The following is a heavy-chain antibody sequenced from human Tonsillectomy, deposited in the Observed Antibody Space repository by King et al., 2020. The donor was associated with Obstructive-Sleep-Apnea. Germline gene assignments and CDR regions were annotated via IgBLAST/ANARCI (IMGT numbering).Heavy chain of an antibody. D-gene: IGHD6-19*01. V-gene: IGHV3-74*01. CDR3: VSLSYSSGTDF. CDR1: GFTFSSYW. J-gene: IGHJ4*02. Sequence: VQLVESGGGLVQPGGSLTLSCAASGFTFSSYWMHWVRQAPGKGLVWVSHINSDGRTTNYADSVKGRFTISRDNTKNTLYLQMNSLRVEDTAVSYCVSLSYSSGTDFWGQGTLVTVSS. CDR2: INSDGRTT.